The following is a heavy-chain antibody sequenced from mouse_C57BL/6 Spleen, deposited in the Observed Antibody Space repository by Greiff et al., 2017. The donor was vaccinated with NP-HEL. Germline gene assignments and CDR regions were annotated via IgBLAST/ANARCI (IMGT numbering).Heavy chain of an antibody. V-gene: IGHV10-1*01. CDR3: VTLETASYYAMDY. CDR2: IRSKSNNYAT. Sequence: EVQLVESGGGLVQPKGSLKLSCAASGFSFNTYAMNWVRQAPGKGLEWVARIRSKSNNYATYYADSVKDRFTISRDDSESMLYLQMNNLKTEDTAMYYCVTLETASYYAMDYWGQGTSVTVSS. D-gene: IGHD3-2*01. J-gene: IGHJ4*01. CDR1: GFSFNTYA.